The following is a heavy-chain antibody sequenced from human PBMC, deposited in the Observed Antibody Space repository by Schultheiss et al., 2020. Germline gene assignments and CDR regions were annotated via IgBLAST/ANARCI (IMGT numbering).Heavy chain of an antibody. V-gene: IGHV4-59*01. D-gene: IGHD3-3*01. CDR2: IYYSGST. CDR3: ARGGYYDFWSGTLSEDY. Sequence: SETLSLTCTVSGGSISSYYWSWIRQPPGKGLEWIGYIYYSGSTNYNPSLKSRVTISVDTSKNQFSLKLSSVTAADTAVYYCARGGYYDFWSGTLSEDYWGQGTLVNVSS. CDR1: GGSISSYY. J-gene: IGHJ4*02.